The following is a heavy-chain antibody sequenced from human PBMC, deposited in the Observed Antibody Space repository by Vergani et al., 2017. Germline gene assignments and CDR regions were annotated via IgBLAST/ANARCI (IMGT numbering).Heavy chain of an antibody. Sequence: QVQLQESGPGLVKPSETLSLTCSVSGYSVTSGHYWDWRRQPPGKGLEWIGSVFHNGTTYYSPSLKSRVTILVETSKNQFSLKLSSVTAADTAVYYCARALGHCTGGNCFPNYYFEYWGQGTLVTVSS. CDR2: VFHNGTT. V-gene: IGHV4-38-2*02. J-gene: IGHJ4*02. CDR3: ARALGHCTGGNCFPNYYFEY. CDR1: GYSVTSGHY. D-gene: IGHD2-8*02.